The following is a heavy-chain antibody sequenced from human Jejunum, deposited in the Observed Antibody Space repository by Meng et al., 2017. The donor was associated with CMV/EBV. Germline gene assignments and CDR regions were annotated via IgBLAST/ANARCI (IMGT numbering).Heavy chain of an antibody. CDR2: IYWDDDK. Sequence: QITLKESGPTLVEPTXTLTLTCIFSRFSLTTFPVGVGWIRQPPGKALEWLALIYWDDDKRYSPSLKSRLTITKDTSKKQVVLTMTNMDPVDTATYYCAHRMGGNLVFDYWGQGILVTVSS. CDR1: RFSLTTFPVG. V-gene: IGHV2-5*02. D-gene: IGHD4-23*01. J-gene: IGHJ4*02. CDR3: AHRMGGNLVFDY.